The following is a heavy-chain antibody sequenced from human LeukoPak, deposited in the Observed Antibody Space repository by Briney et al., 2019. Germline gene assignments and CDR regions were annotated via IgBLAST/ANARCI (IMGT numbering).Heavy chain of an antibody. CDR1: DDSVSTYS. CDR2: INHRGST. V-gene: IGHV4-34*01. Sequence: TSETLSLTCAVSDDSVSTYSWSWIRQSPGKGLEWIGEINHRGSTNYNPSLRSRVIISMDTSKNQFSLRLSSVTAADSALYYCARSIVVVVAADASYYYGMAVWGRGTTVTVSS. D-gene: IGHD2-15*01. J-gene: IGHJ6*02. CDR3: ARSIVVVVAADASYYYGMAV.